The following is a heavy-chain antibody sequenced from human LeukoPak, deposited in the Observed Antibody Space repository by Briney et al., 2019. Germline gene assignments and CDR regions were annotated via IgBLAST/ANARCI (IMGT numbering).Heavy chain of an antibody. J-gene: IGHJ6*02. CDR3: ARNRQSYDSSSGMDV. Sequence: GGSPRLSCAASGFTFSSYSMNWVRQAPGKGLEWVSSISSSSSYIYYADSVKGRFTISRDNAKNSLYLQMNSLRAEDTAVYYCARNRQSYDSSSGMDVWGQGTTVTVSS. V-gene: IGHV3-21*01. CDR1: GFTFSSYS. D-gene: IGHD3-22*01. CDR2: ISSSSSYI.